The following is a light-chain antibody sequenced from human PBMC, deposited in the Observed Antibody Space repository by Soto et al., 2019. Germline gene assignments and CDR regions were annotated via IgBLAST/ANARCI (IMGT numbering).Light chain of an antibody. J-gene: IGKJ4*01. V-gene: IGKV1-33*01. CDR1: RDIREF. CDR2: GAS. CDR3: QQYYSVPLT. Sequence: DFNLTQSLSSLSAYVRDRVTITCQSSRDIREFLNWYQQKPGKAPKLLINGASNLETGVPSRFSGSGSGTDFTFTISSLQPEDIARYYCQQYYSVPLTLSGGTKVDI.